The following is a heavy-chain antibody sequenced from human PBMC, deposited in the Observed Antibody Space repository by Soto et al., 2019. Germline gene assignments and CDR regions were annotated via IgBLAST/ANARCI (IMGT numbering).Heavy chain of an antibody. CDR3: ARHRHALLYGSPFPYYYYMDV. V-gene: IGHV4-39*01. D-gene: IGHD6-6*01. CDR1: GCSISSGGYY. CDR2: IYYSGST. J-gene: IGHJ6*03. Sequence: PSETLSLTCTVSGCSISSGGYYWGWILQPPGKGLEWIGSIYYSGSTYYNPSLKSRVTISVDTSKNQFSLKLSSVTAADTAVYYCARHRHALLYGSPFPYYYYMDVWGKGTTVTVSS.